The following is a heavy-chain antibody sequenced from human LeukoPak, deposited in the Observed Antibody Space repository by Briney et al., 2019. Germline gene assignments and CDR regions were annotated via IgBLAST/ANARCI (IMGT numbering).Heavy chain of an antibody. J-gene: IGHJ5*02. CDR3: ARDLVRGVKYNWFDP. CDR1: GGTFSSYA. V-gene: IGHV1-69*06. CDR2: IIPIFGTA. D-gene: IGHD3-10*01. Sequence: ASVKVSCKASGGTFSSYAVSWVRHAPGQGLEWMGGIIPIFGTANYAQKFQGRVTITADKSTSTAYMELSSLRSEDTAVYYCARDLVRGVKYNWFDPWGQGTLVTVSS.